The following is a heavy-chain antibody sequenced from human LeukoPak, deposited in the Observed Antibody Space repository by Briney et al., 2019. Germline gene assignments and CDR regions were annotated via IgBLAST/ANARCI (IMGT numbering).Heavy chain of an antibody. J-gene: IGHJ6*03. V-gene: IGHV3-30*02. CDR3: AKDGSLPSSPYYYGSGSFMDV. D-gene: IGHD3-10*01. Sequence: GSLRLSCAASGFTFSSYGMSWVRQAPGKGLEWVAFIRYDGSNKYYADSVKGRFTISRDNSKNTLYLQMNSLRAEDTAVYYCAKDGSLPSSPYYYGSGSFMDVWGKGTTVTISS. CDR2: IRYDGSNK. CDR1: GFTFSSYG.